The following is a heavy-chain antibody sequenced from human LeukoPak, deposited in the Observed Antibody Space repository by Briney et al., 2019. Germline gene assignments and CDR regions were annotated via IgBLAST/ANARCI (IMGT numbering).Heavy chain of an antibody. CDR3: ARDGYDDYGDYGYYYYYYMDV. CDR1: GFTFSSYA. CDR2: ISSNGGST. Sequence: PGGSLRLSCAASGFTFSSYAMHWVRQAPGKGLEYVSAISSNGGSTYYANSVKGRFTISRDNSKNTLYLQMGSLRAEDMAVYYCARDGYDDYGDYGYYYYYYMDVWGKGTTVTVSS. D-gene: IGHD4-17*01. J-gene: IGHJ6*03. V-gene: IGHV3-64*01.